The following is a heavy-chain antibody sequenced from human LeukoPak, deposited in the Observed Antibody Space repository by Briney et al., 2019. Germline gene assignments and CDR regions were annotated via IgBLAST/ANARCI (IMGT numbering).Heavy chain of an antibody. V-gene: IGHV3-30*18. CDR2: ISYDGSKK. Sequence: PGGSLRLSCAASGFTFSSYAMHWVRQAPGKGLEWVAVISYDGSKKYYAGSVKGRFTISRDNSKNTMDLEMNSLRADDTAVYYCAKDDPRRSGTTVTTGWFDPWGQGTLVTVCS. CDR3: AKDDPRRSGTTVTTGWFDP. CDR1: GFTFSSYA. D-gene: IGHD4-17*01. J-gene: IGHJ5*02.